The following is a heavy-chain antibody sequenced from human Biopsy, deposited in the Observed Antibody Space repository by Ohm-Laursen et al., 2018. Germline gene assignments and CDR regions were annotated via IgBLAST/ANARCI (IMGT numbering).Heavy chain of an antibody. J-gene: IGHJ5*02. CDR1: GITFNSDW. D-gene: IGHD4-11*01. CDR2: IREHGNEE. Sequence: SLRLSCAASGITFNSDWMSWVRQAPGKGLEWVAIIREHGNEEFYVDSVKDRFTISRDNARNSVYLQMNSLRAEDTAIYYCARGNGPSAWGQGTLVTVSS. V-gene: IGHV3-7*04. CDR3: ARGNGPSA.